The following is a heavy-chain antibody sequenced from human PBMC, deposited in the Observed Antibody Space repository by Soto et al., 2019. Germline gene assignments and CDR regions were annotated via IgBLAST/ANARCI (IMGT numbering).Heavy chain of an antibody. J-gene: IGHJ6*02. CDR1: GFTFSSYG. D-gene: IGHD2-2*01. CDR2: ISYDGSNK. CDR3: AKSGRVLPAAILSLPYYYYYYGMDV. Sequence: SLRLSYAASGFTFSSYGMHWVRQAPGKGLEWVAVISYDGSNKYYADSVKGRFTISRDNSKNTLYLQMNSLRAEDTAVYYCAKSGRVLPAAILSLPYYYYYYGMDVWGQGTTVTVSS. V-gene: IGHV3-30*18.